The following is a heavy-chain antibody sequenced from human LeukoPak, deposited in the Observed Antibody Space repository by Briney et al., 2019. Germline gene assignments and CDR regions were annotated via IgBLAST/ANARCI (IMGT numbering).Heavy chain of an antibody. D-gene: IGHD1-26*01. J-gene: IGHJ4*02. CDR2: IYDSGST. CDR3: ASFRWSGSYYAYFDY. CDR1: AGSITIYC. Sequence: SETLSLTCTVSAGSITIYCWSWIRQPPENVMDWIAYIYDSGSTNYNPYLKSRVTISVDKSKNQFSLKLSSVTAADTAVYYCASFRWSGSYYAYFDYWGQGTLVTVSS. V-gene: IGHV4-59*01.